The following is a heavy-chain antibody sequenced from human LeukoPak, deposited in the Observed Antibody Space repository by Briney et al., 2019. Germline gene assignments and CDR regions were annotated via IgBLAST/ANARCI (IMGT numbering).Heavy chain of an antibody. CDR2: FDPEAVDK. CDR3: AANGLQGDNLHADDAFDV. Sequence: GASGKLSCKVSGHTLTELALHRVRQAPGQGLGWVGGFDPEAVDKASAQKFHGSVTMTDDTSTDTGYMELSSLRLDDTAVYFCAANGLQGDNLHADDAFDVWGQGTLVTVPS. D-gene: IGHD3-16*01. V-gene: IGHV1-24*01. J-gene: IGHJ3*01. CDR1: GHTLTELA.